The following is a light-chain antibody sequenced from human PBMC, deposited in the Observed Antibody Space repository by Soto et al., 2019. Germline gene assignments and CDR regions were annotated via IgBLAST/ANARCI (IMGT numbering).Light chain of an antibody. CDR1: QTISSW. CDR3: QQSYSTPRIT. V-gene: IGKV1-39*01. CDR2: AAS. J-gene: IGKJ5*01. Sequence: DIQMTQSPSTLSGSVGDRVTITCRASQTISSWLAWYQQKPGKAPKLLIYAASSLQSGVPSRFSGRGSGTDFTLTISSLQPEDFATYYCQQSYSTPRITFGQGTRLEIK.